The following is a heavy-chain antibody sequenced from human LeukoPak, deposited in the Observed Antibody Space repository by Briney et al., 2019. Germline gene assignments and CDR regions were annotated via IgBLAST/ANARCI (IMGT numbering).Heavy chain of an antibody. Sequence: GGSLRLSCAASGFTFSSYEMNWVRQAPGKGLEWVPYISSSGSTIYYADSVKGRFTISRDNAKNSLYLQMNSLRAEDTAVYYCARDYAGYSSSPYGMDVWGQGTTVTVSS. CDR2: ISSSGSTI. V-gene: IGHV3-48*03. CDR3: ARDYAGYSSSPYGMDV. D-gene: IGHD6-13*01. J-gene: IGHJ6*02. CDR1: GFTFSSYE.